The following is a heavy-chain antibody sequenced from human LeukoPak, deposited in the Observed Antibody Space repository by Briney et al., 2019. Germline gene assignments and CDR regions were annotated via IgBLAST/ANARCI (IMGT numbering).Heavy chain of an antibody. J-gene: IGHJ6*01. CDR1: GFTFSSYS. Sequence: GGSLRLSCAASGFTFSSYSMNWVRQAPGKGLEWVSSISSSSSYIYYADSVKGRFTISRDNAKNSLYLQMNSLRAEDTAVYYCAREGCGGDCYSYYYYGMDVWGKGPRSPSPQ. CDR2: ISSSSSYI. V-gene: IGHV3-21*01. CDR3: AREGCGGDCYSYYYYGMDV. D-gene: IGHD2-21*02.